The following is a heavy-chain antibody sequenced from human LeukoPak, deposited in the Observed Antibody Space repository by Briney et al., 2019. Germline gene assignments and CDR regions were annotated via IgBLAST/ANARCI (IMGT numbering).Heavy chain of an antibody. CDR2: ISYDATNE. Sequence: GGSLRLSCAASGFTFSSYAVHWVRQAPGKGLEWVAVISYDATNEYYAESVKSRFTISRDNSKNTLYLQMNSLRAEDTAVYYCARVTFGVVIYYFDYWGQGALVTVSS. CDR3: ARVTFGVVIYYFDY. V-gene: IGHV3-30-3*01. J-gene: IGHJ4*02. CDR1: GFTFSSYA. D-gene: IGHD3-3*01.